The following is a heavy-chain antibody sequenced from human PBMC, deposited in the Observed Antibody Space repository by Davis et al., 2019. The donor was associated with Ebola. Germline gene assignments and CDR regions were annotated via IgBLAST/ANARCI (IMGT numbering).Heavy chain of an antibody. CDR2: IWYDGSNK. D-gene: IGHD1-1*01. V-gene: IGHV3-30*19. CDR1: GFTFSSYG. CDR3: ARDPSTTGTTIGWFDP. Sequence: PGGSLRLSCAASGFTFSSYGMHWVRQAPGKGLEWVAVIWYDGSNKYYADSVKGRFTISRDNSKNTLYLQMNSLRAEDTAVYYCARDPSTTGTTIGWFDPWGQGTLVTVSS. J-gene: IGHJ5*02.